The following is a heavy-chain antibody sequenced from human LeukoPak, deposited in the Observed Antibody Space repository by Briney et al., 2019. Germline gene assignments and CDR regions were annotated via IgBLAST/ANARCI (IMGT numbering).Heavy chain of an antibody. D-gene: IGHD1-7*01. CDR1: GFTFSNYW. Sequence: GGSLRLSCAASGFTFSNYWMSWVRQAPGKGLEWVANMNQDGSEKYYVDSVKGRFTISRDNAKNSLYLQMNSLRAEDTAIYFCAREDDWNYEDYWGQGTLVTVSS. J-gene: IGHJ4*02. V-gene: IGHV3-7*01. CDR3: AREDDWNYEDY. CDR2: MNQDGSEK.